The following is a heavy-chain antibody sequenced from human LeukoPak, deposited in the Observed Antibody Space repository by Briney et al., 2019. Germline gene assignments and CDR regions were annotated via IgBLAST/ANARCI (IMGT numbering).Heavy chain of an antibody. D-gene: IGHD2-2*02. CDR3: TTDRYNY. Sequence: GGSLRLSCAASGFTFSSAWMIWVRQAPGKGLEWVGRIKTKTDGGTTDYAAPVKGRFAISRDDSINTLYLQMNSLKTDDTAVYYCTTDRYNYWGQGTLVTVSP. V-gene: IGHV3-15*01. CDR1: GFTFSSAW. CDR2: IKTKTDGGTT. J-gene: IGHJ4*02.